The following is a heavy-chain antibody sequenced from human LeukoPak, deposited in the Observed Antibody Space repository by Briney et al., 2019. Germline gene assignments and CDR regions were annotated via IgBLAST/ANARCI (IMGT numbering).Heavy chain of an antibody. CDR3: ARGDYGDYEGMFDP. Sequence: SETLSLTCTVSGGSISSYYWSWIRQPAGKGLEWIVTTYHSVNTYYNPSLKSRVTISIDTSKNQLSLKMTSVTAADTAIYYCARGDYGDYEGMFDPWGQGTLVTVSS. J-gene: IGHJ5*02. CDR1: GGSISSYY. D-gene: IGHD4-17*01. CDR2: TYHSVNT. V-gene: IGHV4-59*08.